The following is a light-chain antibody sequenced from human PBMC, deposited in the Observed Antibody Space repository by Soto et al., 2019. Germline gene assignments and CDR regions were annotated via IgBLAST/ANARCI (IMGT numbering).Light chain of an antibody. CDR2: RNH. CDR1: SSNLGSNT. Sequence: QSVLTQPPSASGTPGQRVSSSCSGSSSNLGSNTVNWYLQLPGTAPKLLIYRNHQRPSGVPDRFSGSKSGTSASLAISGLQSEDGAAYYCAAWDDSLNGLFGGVTKLTV. V-gene: IGLV1-44*01. CDR3: AAWDDSLNGL. J-gene: IGLJ2*01.